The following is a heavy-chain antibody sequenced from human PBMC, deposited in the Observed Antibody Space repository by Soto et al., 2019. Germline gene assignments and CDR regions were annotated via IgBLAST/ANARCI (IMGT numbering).Heavy chain of an antibody. CDR1: GGSISSGDYY. V-gene: IGHV4-30-4*01. Sequence: TLSLTCTVSGGSISSGDYYWSWIRQPPGKGLEWIGYIYYSGSTYYNPSLKSRVTISVDTSKNQFSLKLSSVTAADTAVYYCARGATVAGVYYFDYWGQGTLVTV. D-gene: IGHD6-19*01. CDR3: ARGATVAGVYYFDY. J-gene: IGHJ4*02. CDR2: IYYSGST.